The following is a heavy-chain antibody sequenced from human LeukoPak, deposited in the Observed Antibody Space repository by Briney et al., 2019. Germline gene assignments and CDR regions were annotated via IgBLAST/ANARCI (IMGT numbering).Heavy chain of an antibody. Sequence: GRSLRLSCAASGFTFDDYAMHWVRQAPGKGLEWVANIKQDGNEKYYVDSVKGRFTISRDNSKNTMYLQMNSLRAEDTAVYYCAKAWTTTVTYYLDYWGQGTLVTVSS. CDR2: IKQDGNEK. D-gene: IGHD4-17*01. CDR1: GFTFDDYA. J-gene: IGHJ4*02. CDR3: AKAWTTTVTYYLDY. V-gene: IGHV3-7*03.